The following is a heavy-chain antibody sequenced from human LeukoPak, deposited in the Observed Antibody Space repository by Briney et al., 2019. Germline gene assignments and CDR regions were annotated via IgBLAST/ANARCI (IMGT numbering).Heavy chain of an antibody. V-gene: IGHV4-59*01. CDR1: GGSISIYY. CDR3: ARLRPDIVVVPPGAYMDV. D-gene: IGHD2-2*01. J-gene: IGHJ6*03. Sequence: PSETLSLTCTVSGGSISIYYWSWIRQPPGKGLEWIGYIYYSGSTNYNPSLKSRVTISVDTSKNQFSLKLSSVTVADTAVYYCARLRPDIVVVPPGAYMDVWGKGTTVTVSS. CDR2: IYYSGST.